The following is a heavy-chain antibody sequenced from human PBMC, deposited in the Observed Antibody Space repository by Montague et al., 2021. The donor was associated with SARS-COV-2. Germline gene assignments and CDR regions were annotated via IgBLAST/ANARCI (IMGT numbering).Heavy chain of an antibody. CDR1: GFTFNDYA. CDR2: ISWNSGNI. Sequence: SLRLSCAASGFTFNDYAMHWVRQAPGKGLEWVSGISWNSGNIAYADSVKGRFSISRDNAKNSLYLQMKGLRAEDTALYYCASAQDGYSPPDYWDQGTLVTVSS. CDR3: ASAQDGYSPPDY. D-gene: IGHD5-24*01. V-gene: IGHV3-9*01. J-gene: IGHJ4*02.